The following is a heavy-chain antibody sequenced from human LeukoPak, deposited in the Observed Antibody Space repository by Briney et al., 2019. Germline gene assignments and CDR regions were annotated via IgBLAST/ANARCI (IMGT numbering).Heavy chain of an antibody. J-gene: IGHJ4*02. CDR2: IKQDGSEK. CDR3: ARDHGSGGDC. CDR1: GYSISSSHW. V-gene: IGHV3-7*01. Sequence: ETLSLTCAVSGYSISSSHWWGWIRQPPGKGLEWVANIKQDGSEKSYVDSVTGRFTISRDNAKNSLYLQMKSLRAEDTAVYYCARDHGSGGDCWGQGTLVTVSA. D-gene: IGHD1-26*01.